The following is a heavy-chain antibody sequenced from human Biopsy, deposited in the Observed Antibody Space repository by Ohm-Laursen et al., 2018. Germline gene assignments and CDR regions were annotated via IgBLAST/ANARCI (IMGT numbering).Heavy chain of an antibody. CDR3: ARATNSTGWPYYYFYGMDV. Sequence: GTLSLTCTVSGGSISSDYWSWIRQTPGKGLEWIGYIYYSGSTNYNPSLKSRVAISVDTSKNQFSLRLNSVTAADTAVYYCARATNSTGWPYYYFYGMDVWGQGTTVTVSS. D-gene: IGHD2/OR15-2a*01. CDR1: GGSISSDY. V-gene: IGHV4-59*01. CDR2: IYYSGST. J-gene: IGHJ6*02.